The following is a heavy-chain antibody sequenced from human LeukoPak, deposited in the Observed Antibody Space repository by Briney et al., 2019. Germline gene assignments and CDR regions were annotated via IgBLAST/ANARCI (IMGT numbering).Heavy chain of an antibody. V-gene: IGHV4-4*07. D-gene: IGHD6-19*01. CDR3: AXXXRIAVAGTWFDY. Sequence: PSETLSLTCTVSGGSISSYYWSWIRQPAGKGLEWIGRIYTSGSTNYNPSLKSRVTMSVDTSKNQFSLKLSSVTAADTAAYYCAXXXRIAVAGTWFDYWGQGTLVTVSS. J-gene: IGHJ4*02. CDR1: GGSISSYY. CDR2: IYTSGST.